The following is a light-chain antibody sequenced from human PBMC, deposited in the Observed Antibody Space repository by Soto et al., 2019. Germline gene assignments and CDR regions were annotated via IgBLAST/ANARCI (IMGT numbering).Light chain of an antibody. V-gene: IGKV1-5*01. Sequence: DIQMTQSPSTLSGSVGDRVTITCRASQTISSWLAWYQQKPGKVHELLIYDASSLESGVQSRFAGSGSGTEFTLTISSLQPDDFATYYCKQYNGYPYTFGQGTRLEI. CDR3: KQYNGYPYT. CDR2: DAS. CDR1: QTISSW. J-gene: IGKJ5*01.